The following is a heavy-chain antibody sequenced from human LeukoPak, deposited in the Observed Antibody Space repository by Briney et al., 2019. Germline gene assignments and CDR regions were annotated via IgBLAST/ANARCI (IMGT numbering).Heavy chain of an antibody. J-gene: IGHJ5*02. CDR3: AKGAGGFSYYNWFDP. Sequence: KSSETLSLTCTVSGGSISSSPYYWGWIRQPPGKGLEWIGSIYYSGTTHYNPSLESRVTISVDTSKNQFSLKLASVTAADTAIYYCAKGAGGFSYYNWFDPRGQGTLVTVSS. CDR2: IYYSGTT. V-gene: IGHV4-39*07. CDR1: GGSISSSPYY. D-gene: IGHD5-18*01.